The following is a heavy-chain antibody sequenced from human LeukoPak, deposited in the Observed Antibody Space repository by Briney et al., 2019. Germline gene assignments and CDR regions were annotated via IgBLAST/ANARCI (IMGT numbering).Heavy chain of an antibody. CDR1: GGSFSGYY. CDR2: INHSGST. D-gene: IGHD2-2*01. CDR3: ARGGYCSSTSCFDY. J-gene: IGHJ4*02. Sequence: SETLSLACAVYGGSFSGYYWSWIRQPPGKGLEWIGEINHSGSTNYNPSLKSRVTISVDTSKNQFSLKLSSVTAADTAVYYCARGGYCSSTSCFDYWGRGTLVTVSS. V-gene: IGHV4-34*01.